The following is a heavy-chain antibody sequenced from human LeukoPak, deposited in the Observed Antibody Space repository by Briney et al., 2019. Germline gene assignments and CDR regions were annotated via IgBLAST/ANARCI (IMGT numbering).Heavy chain of an antibody. CDR3: AGPEGLDY. Sequence: GGSLRLSCAASGFTFSGYGMHWVRQAPGKGLEWVSFMRSDGSNKNYADSVKGRFTISRDNAKNSLYLQMNSLRAEDTAVYYCAGPEGLDYWGQGTLVTVSS. CDR2: MRSDGSNK. CDR1: GFTFSGYG. J-gene: IGHJ4*02. V-gene: IGHV3-30*02.